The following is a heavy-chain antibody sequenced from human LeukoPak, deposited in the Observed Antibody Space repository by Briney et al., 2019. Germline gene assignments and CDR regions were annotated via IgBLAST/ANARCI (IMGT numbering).Heavy chain of an antibody. Sequence: PGGSLRLSCVASGVTFSDYYMSWIRQAPGEGREWGSYISSSGSTIYYADSLKGRFTISRDNAKNSLYLQMNSLRAEDTAVYYCARDQRAYYDILTGPTIDAFDIWGQGTMVTVSS. CDR2: ISSSGSTI. D-gene: IGHD3-9*01. V-gene: IGHV3-11*01. J-gene: IGHJ3*02. CDR3: ARDQRAYYDILTGPTIDAFDI. CDR1: GVTFSDYY.